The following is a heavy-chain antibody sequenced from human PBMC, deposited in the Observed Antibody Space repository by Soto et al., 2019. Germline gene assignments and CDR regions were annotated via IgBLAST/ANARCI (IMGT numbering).Heavy chain of an antibody. CDR1: GGSISSSTYY. CDR3: ATWVPRSVFLDY. CDR2: TYYSGSA. V-gene: IGHV4-39*01. J-gene: IGHJ4*02. D-gene: IGHD3-3*01. Sequence: PSETLSLPSPVSGGSISSSTYYWGWIRQPPGKGLNWIGSTYYSGSAYYHPSLKSRVTISVDTSKDQFALKLHAVISAYTAVYYWATWVPRSVFLDYWGQGALVTGSS.